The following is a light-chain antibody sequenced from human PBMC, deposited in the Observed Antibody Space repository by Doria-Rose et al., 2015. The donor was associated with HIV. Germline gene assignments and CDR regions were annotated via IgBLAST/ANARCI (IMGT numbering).Light chain of an antibody. CDR1: SGSIASNY. V-gene: IGLV6-57*01. J-gene: IGLJ2*01. Sequence: FMLTQPHSLSESPGKTVTISCTRSSGSIASNYVQWFQQRPGSSPTTVLYEDNQRPSGVPDRFSGSIDRSSNSASLSISGLKTEDEADYYCQSYDSSNLVVFGGGTKLTVL. CDR2: EDN. CDR3: QSYDSSNLVV.